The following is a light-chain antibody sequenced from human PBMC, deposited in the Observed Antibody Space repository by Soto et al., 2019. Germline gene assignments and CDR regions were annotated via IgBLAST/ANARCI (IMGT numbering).Light chain of an antibody. J-gene: IGKJ1*01. CDR3: QHYASVWT. V-gene: IGKV1-5*01. CDR2: DAS. Sequence: DIQMTQSPSTLSGSVGHRVTITFRASQSLSNRLAWYQQKPGKAPKVLIYDASSLESGVPSRFSGSGSGTHFILTISSLQPDDFATYYCQHYASVWTFGQGTKVDI. CDR1: QSLSNR.